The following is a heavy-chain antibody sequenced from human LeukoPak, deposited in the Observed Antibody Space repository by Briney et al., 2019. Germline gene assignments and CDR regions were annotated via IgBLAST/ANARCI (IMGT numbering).Heavy chain of an antibody. CDR2: IYSGGST. J-gene: IGHJ3*02. Sequence: PGGSLRLSCAASGFTVSSNYMSWVRQAPGKGLEWVSVIYSGGSTYYADSVKGRFTISRHNSKNTLYLQMNSLRAEDTAVYYCARDKRSTVTKYPRDAFDIWGQGTMVTVSS. D-gene: IGHD4-17*01. CDR3: ARDKRSTVTKYPRDAFDI. V-gene: IGHV3-53*01. CDR1: GFTVSSNY.